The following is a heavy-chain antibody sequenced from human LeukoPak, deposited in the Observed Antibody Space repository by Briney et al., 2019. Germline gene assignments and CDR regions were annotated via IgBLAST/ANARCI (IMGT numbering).Heavy chain of an antibody. D-gene: IGHD6-19*01. J-gene: IGHJ5*02. CDR1: GGSVSSDFYF. CDR3: ARPPPVPGTGGWFDP. Sequence: SETLSLTCTVSGGSVSSDFYFWSWIRQPPGKGLEWIGDIYYSGDTTYNPSLKSRVTISIDTSKHQFSLKLSSVTAADTAVYFCARPPPVPGTGGWFDPWGQGILVTVSS. CDR2: IYYSGDT. V-gene: IGHV4-61*01.